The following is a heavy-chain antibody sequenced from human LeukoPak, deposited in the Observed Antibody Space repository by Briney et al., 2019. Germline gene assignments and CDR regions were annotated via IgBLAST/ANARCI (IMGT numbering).Heavy chain of an antibody. CDR3: ARGCSSTSCYGFDY. D-gene: IGHD2-2*01. V-gene: IGHV3-74*01. CDR2: INSDGSST. J-gene: IGHJ4*02. Sequence: GGSLRLSCAASGFTLSSYWMHWVRQAPGKGLVWVSRINSDGSSTSYADSVKGRFTISRDNAKNTLYLQMNSLRAEDTAVYYCARGCSSTSCYGFDYWGQGTLVTVSS. CDR1: GFTLSSYW.